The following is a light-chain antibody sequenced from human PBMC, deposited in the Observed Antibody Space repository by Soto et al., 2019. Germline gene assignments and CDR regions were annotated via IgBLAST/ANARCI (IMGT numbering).Light chain of an antibody. V-gene: IGLV2-14*03. CDR2: DVS. CDR3: VSFTRSNTGV. Sequence: QSAVTQPASVSGSPGQSITISCTGTSSDIGAYNYVSWYQQHPGKAPKLMIYDVSNRPSGVSDRFSGSKSGNTASLTISGLQAEDEADYYCVSFTRSNTGVFGGGTKLTVL. CDR1: SSDIGAYNY. J-gene: IGLJ2*01.